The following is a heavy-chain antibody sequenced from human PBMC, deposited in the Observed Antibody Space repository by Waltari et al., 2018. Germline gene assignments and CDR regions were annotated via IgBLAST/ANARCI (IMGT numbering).Heavy chain of an antibody. V-gene: IGHV3-49*04. D-gene: IGHD6-19*01. CDR2: IRTKTDNATA. J-gene: IGHJ4*02. CDR1: GFSFRNYA. CDR3: MVSAVVGSSGVDY. Sequence: EVQLVESGGGWVQPGGSLRISCRTSGFSFRNYAIAWVRQAPGKGLEWVGFIRTKTDNATAEYAASVKGRFTLSRDDSRSIAYLQMDSLKAEDTAVYYCMVSAVVGSSGVDYWGQGTLVTVSS.